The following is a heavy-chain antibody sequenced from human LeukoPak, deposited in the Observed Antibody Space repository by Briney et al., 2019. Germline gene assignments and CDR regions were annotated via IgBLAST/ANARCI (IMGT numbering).Heavy chain of an antibody. CDR1: GFTFSSYS. D-gene: IGHD3-9*01. CDR3: ARVYYDILTGYYLSPYYYYMDV. CDR2: ISSSSYI. Sequence: GGSLRLSCAASGFTFSSYSMNWVRQAPGKGLEWVSSISSSSYIYYADSVKGRFTISRDNAKNSLYLQMNSLRAEDTAVYYCARVYYDILTGYYLSPYYYYMDVWGKGTTVTVSS. V-gene: IGHV3-21*01. J-gene: IGHJ6*03.